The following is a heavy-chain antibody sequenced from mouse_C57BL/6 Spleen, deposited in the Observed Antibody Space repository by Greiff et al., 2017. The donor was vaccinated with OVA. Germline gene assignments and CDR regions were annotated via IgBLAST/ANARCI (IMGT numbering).Heavy chain of an antibody. V-gene: IGHV1-15*01. CDR1: GYTFTDYE. J-gene: IGHJ2*01. CDR3: TRELGRLDVDY. D-gene: IGHD4-1*01. CDR2: IDPETGGT. Sequence: QVQLQQSGAELVRPGASVTLSCKASGYTFTDYEMHWVKQTPVHGLEWIGAIDPETGGTAYNQKFKGKAILTADKSSSTAYMELRSLTSEDSAVYYCTRELGRLDVDYWGQGTTLTVSS.